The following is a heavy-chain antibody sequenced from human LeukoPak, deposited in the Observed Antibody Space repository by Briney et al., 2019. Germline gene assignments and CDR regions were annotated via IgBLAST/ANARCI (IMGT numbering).Heavy chain of an antibody. V-gene: IGHV4-34*01. J-gene: IGHJ4*02. Sequence: SETLSLTCAVYGGSFSGYYWSWIRQPPGKGLEWIGEIYHSGSTNYNPSLKSRVTISVDTSKNQFSLKLSSVTAADTAVYYCARGWPPWLPFDYWGQGTLVTVSS. CDR1: GGSFSGYY. CDR2: IYHSGST. CDR3: ARGWPPWLPFDY. D-gene: IGHD6-19*01.